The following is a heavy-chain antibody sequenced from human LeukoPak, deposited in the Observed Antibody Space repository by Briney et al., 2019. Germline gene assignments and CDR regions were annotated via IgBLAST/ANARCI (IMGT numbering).Heavy chain of an antibody. V-gene: IGHV4-4*07. Sequence: SETLSLTCTVSGGSISSYYWSWIRQPAGKGLEWIGRIYTSGSTNYNPSLKRRVTMSVDTSKNQFSLKLSSVTAADTAVYYCARAGTIAARGYYYYYYYMDVWGKGTTVTVSS. CDR3: ARAGTIAARGYYYYYYYMDV. J-gene: IGHJ6*03. CDR1: GGSISSYY. D-gene: IGHD6-6*01. CDR2: IYTSGST.